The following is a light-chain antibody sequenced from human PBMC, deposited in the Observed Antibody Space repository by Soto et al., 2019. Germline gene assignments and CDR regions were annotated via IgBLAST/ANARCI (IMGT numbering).Light chain of an antibody. CDR3: QTCGTGSHLV. V-gene: IGLV4-69*01. CDR1: SGHSSYA. Sequence: QSVLTQAPSASASLGASVKLTCTLSSGHSSYAIEWHQQQPEQGPRYLLQLNSDGSHSNGDGIPDRFSGSSSGAERYLTISGLQSEDEADYYCQTCGTGSHLVFGGGTKLTVL. CDR2: LNSDGSH. J-gene: IGLJ2*01.